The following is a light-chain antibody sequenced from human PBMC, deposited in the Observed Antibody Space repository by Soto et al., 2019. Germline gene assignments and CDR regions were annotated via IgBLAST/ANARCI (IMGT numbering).Light chain of an antibody. Sequence: QSALTQPASVSGSPGQSITISCTGTSSDVGGYNFVSWYQQHPGNAPKLIIYDVTSRPSGVSNRFSGSKSGNAASLTISALQAEDEAIYYCNSYTTSGAVVFGGGTKLTVL. J-gene: IGLJ3*02. V-gene: IGLV2-14*03. CDR1: SSDVGGYNF. CDR3: NSYTTSGAVV. CDR2: DVT.